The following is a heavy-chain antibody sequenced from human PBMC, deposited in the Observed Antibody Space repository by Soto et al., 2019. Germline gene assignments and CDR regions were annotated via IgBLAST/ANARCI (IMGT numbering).Heavy chain of an antibody. V-gene: IGHV5-10-1*01. CDR1: GYSFTNYW. J-gene: IGHJ1*01. CDR2: IDPIDSYT. CDR3: ARIGAVSGSPLQY. D-gene: IGHD1-26*01. Sequence: GESLKISCQGSGYSFTNYWIGWVRQMPGKGLEWMSRIDPIDSYTNYSPSFQGHVTISADKSLSTAYLQWSSLKASDSAIYYCARIGAVSGSPLQYGGQGPLVTVSS.